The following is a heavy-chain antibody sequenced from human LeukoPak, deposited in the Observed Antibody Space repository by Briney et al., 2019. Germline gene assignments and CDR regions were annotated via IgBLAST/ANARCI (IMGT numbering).Heavy chain of an antibody. CDR3: TTPHYDFWSGYWNFDY. V-gene: IGHV3-15*01. Sequence: GGFLRLSCAASGFTFSNAWMSWVRQAPGKGLEWVGRIKSKTDGGTTDYAAPVKGRFTISRDDSKNTLYLQMNSLKTEDTAVYYCTTPHYDFWSGYWNFDYWGQGTLVTVSS. CDR1: GFTFSNAW. CDR2: IKSKTDGGTT. D-gene: IGHD3-3*01. J-gene: IGHJ4*02.